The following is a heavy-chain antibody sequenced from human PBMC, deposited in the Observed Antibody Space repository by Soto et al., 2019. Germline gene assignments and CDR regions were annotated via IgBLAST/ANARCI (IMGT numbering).Heavy chain of an antibody. D-gene: IGHD3-16*01. V-gene: IGHV1-3*01. CDR1: GYSFTSYA. J-gene: IGHJ6*02. Sequence: QVQLVQSGAEVKKPGASVKVSCKASGYSFTSYAMHWVRQATGQRLDWMGWINAGNGNTKYSQKFQGRVTITRDTSASTAYMELSSLRSEDTVVYYCARGGLALMHVWGQGTTVTVS. CDR3: ARGGLALMHV. CDR2: INAGNGNT.